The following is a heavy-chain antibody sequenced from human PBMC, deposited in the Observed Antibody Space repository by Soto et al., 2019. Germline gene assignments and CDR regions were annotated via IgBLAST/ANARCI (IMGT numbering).Heavy chain of an antibody. D-gene: IGHD6-19*01. CDR3: ARDWGSGWYFAFDI. J-gene: IGHJ3*02. CDR1: GGSISSSSYY. Sequence: SETLSLTCTVSGGSISSSSYYWGWIRQPPGKGLEWIGSIYYSGSTYYNPSLKSRVTISVDTSKNQFSLKLSSVTAADTAVYYCARDWGSGWYFAFDIWGQGTMVTVSS. V-gene: IGHV4-39*07. CDR2: IYYSGST.